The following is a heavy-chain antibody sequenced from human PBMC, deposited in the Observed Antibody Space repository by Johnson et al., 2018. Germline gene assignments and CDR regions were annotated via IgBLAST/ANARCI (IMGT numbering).Heavy chain of an antibody. CDR2: IGTAGDT. Sequence: VQLVQSGGGLVQXGGSLRLXCAASGFTFSSYDMHWVRQAPGKGLEWVSAIGTAGDTHYPGSVKGRFTISRENAKNSLYLQMNRLSAGDTAVYYCAREEHYYMDVWGKGTTVTVSS. J-gene: IGHJ6*03. D-gene: IGHD1-1*01. CDR1: GFTFSSYD. CDR3: AREEHYYMDV. V-gene: IGHV3-13*01.